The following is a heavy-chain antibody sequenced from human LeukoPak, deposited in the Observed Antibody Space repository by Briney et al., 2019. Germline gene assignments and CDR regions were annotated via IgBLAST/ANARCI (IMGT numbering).Heavy chain of an antibody. D-gene: IGHD5-24*01. V-gene: IGHV3-74*01. J-gene: IGHJ5*02. CDR2: ISTDGRSI. CDR1: GLTFSNYW. CDR3: VVDFQYNCP. Sequence: GGSLRLSCAASGLTFSNYWMHWVRRAPGKGLVWVSGISTDGRSIVYADSVKGRFTISRDNANNMLYLQLNSLRPEDTAVCYCVVDFQYNCPWGQGTLVTVSS.